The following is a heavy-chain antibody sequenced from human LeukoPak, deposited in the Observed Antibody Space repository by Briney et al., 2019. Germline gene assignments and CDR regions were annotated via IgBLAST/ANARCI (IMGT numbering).Heavy chain of an antibody. CDR1: GFTFTTYT. J-gene: IGHJ4*02. Sequence: GGSLRLSCEASGFTFTTYTIHWVRQAPGKGLEYVSAVVGNGGTTYYANSVKGRFTISRDNSRNTVYLQMGSLRPEDTAVYYCARERAYYYFTTGAREPWSPSPQ. V-gene: IGHV3-64*01. CDR3: ARERAYYYFTT. D-gene: IGHD2-21*01. CDR2: VVGNGGTT.